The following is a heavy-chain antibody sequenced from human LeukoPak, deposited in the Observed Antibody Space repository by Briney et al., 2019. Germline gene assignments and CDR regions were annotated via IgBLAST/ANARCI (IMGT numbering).Heavy chain of an antibody. Sequence: GGSLRLSCAASGFTFSSYAMHWVRQAPGKGLGWLAVISHDGSNKYYADSVKGRFTISRDNSKNTLYLQMNSLRADDTAVYYCARDIAFDGTRPPDYWGQGTLVTVSS. CDR2: ISHDGSNK. D-gene: IGHD3-3*02. CDR1: GFTFSSYA. V-gene: IGHV3-30*04. J-gene: IGHJ4*02. CDR3: ARDIAFDGTRPPDY.